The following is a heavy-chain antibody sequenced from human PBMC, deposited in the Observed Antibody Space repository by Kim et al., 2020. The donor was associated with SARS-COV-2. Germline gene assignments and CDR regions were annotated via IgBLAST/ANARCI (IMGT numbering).Heavy chain of an antibody. J-gene: IGHJ4*02. CDR1: GYTFTSYG. D-gene: IGHD3-3*01. V-gene: IGHV1-18*01. CDR3: ARDSEYYDFWSGYYTHFDY. CDR2: ISAYNGNT. Sequence: ASVKVSCKASGYTFTSYGISWVRQAPGQGLEWMGWISAYNGNTNYAQKLQGRVTMTTDTSTSTAYMELRSLRSDDTAVYYCARDSEYYDFWSGYYTHFDYWGQGTLVTVSS.